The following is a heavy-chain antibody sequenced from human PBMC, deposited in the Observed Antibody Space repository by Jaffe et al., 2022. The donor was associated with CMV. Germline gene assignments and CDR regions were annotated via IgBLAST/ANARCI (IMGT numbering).Heavy chain of an antibody. CDR2: IYSGGST. V-gene: IGHV3-53*01. D-gene: IGHD1-26*01. Sequence: EVQLVESGGGLIQPGGSLRLSCAASGFTVSSNYMSWVRQAPGKGLEWVSVIYSGGSTYYADSVKGRFTISRDNSKNTLYLQMNSLRAEDTAVYYCARDRGGSYGRWFDPWGQGTLVTVSS. CDR3: ARDRGGSYGRWFDP. CDR1: GFTVSSNY. J-gene: IGHJ5*02.